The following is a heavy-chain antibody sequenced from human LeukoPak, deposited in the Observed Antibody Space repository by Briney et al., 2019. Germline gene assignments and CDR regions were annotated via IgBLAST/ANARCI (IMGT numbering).Heavy chain of an antibody. V-gene: IGHV3-30-3*01. CDR3: ARHREPYSSSWYDFDY. CDR1: GFTFSSYA. J-gene: IGHJ4*02. Sequence: GGSLRLSCAASGFTFSSYAMHWVRQAPGKGLEWVAVISYDGSNKYYADSVKGRLTISRDNSKNTLYLQMNSLRAEDTAVYYCARHREPYSSSWYDFDYWGQGTLVTVSS. D-gene: IGHD6-13*01. CDR2: ISYDGSNK.